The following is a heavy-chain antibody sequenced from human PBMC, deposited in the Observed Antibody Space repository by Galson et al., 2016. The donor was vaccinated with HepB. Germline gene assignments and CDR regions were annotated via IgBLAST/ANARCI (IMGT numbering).Heavy chain of an antibody. CDR2: IFYDDDK. J-gene: IGHJ4*02. D-gene: IGHD5-12*01. Sequence: PALVKPTQTLTLTCNFSGFSLTTSGVGVGCIRQPPGKALEWLALIFYDDDKRYSLSLKNRLTITKDTSKNQVVLTMTDVEPVDTATYFCVFPGYAGGYYFDIWGQGALVTVSS. CDR3: VFPGYAGGYYFDI. V-gene: IGHV2-5*02. CDR1: GFSLTTSGVG.